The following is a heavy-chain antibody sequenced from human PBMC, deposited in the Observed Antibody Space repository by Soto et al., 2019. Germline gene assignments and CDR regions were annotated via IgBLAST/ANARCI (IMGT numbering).Heavy chain of an antibody. D-gene: IGHD6-6*01. V-gene: IGHV3-23*01. CDR2: ISNNVGAT. CDR1: GFAFTTYA. J-gene: IGHJ5*01. Sequence: PGGSRRLSCTTSGFAFTTYAMNWVRQAPGKGLEWVSLISNNVGATFYADSVKGRFTISRDTSKNTLSLQMNSLRAEDTAMYYCEGGSSGVFNPCAQGTSVPVSA. CDR3: EGGSSGVFNP.